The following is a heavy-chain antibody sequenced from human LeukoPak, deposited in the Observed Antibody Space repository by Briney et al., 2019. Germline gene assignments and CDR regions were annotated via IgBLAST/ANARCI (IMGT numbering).Heavy chain of an antibody. J-gene: IGHJ5*02. Sequence: GASVKVSCKASGYTFTNYAILWVRQAPGQRLEWMGRINPNSGGTNYAQKFQGRVTMTRDTSISTAYMELSRLRSDDTAVYYCARAPYGDSLYNWFDPWGQGTLVTVSS. CDR2: INPNSGGT. CDR3: ARAPYGDSLYNWFDP. D-gene: IGHD4-17*01. CDR1: GYTFTNYA. V-gene: IGHV1-2*06.